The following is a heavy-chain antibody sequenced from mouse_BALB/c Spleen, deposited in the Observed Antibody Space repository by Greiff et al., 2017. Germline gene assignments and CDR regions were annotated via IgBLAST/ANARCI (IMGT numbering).Heavy chain of an antibody. D-gene: IGHD2-1*01. CDR3: ARRGDGNYGEFAY. CDR1: GFTFSSYT. Sequence: EVHLVESGGGLVQPGGSLKLSCAASGFTFSSYTMSWVRQTPEKRLEWVAYISNGGGSTYYPDTVKGRFTISRDNAKNTLYLQMSSLKSEDTAMYYCARRGDGNYGEFAYWGQGTLVTVSA. CDR2: ISNGGGST. V-gene: IGHV5-12-2*01. J-gene: IGHJ3*01.